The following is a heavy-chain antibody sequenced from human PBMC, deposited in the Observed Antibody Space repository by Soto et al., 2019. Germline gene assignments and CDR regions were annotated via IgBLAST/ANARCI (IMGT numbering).Heavy chain of an antibody. CDR1: GYTFTSYG. CDR2: ISAYNGNT. J-gene: IGHJ6*02. CDR3: ARDGGYCSGGSCYSYPHYYYGMDV. Sequence: RASVKVSCKASGYTFTSYGISWVRQAPGQGPEWMGWISAYNGNTNYAQKLQGRVTMTTDTSTSTAYMELRSLRSDDTAVYYCARDGGYCSGGSCYSYPHYYYGMDVWGQGTTVTV. D-gene: IGHD2-15*01. V-gene: IGHV1-18*04.